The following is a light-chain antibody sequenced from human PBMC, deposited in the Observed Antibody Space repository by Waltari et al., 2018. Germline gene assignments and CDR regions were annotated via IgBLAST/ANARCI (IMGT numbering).Light chain of an antibody. V-gene: IGLV1-44*01. CDR2: SNN. J-gene: IGLJ2*01. CDR3: APWDDSLNDRV. CDR1: SSNIGSHT. Sequence: QSVLTQSPSASGTPGQRVTISCSGSSSNIGSHTVNWYLQLPGTAPKLLIYSNNPRPSWFPDRFSGSKSGTSASLAIRGLQSEDEANYYCAPWDDSLNDRVIGGGTKPTVL.